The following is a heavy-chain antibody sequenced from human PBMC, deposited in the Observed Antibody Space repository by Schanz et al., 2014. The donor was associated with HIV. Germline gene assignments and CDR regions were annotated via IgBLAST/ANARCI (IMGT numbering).Heavy chain of an antibody. CDR1: GFNFNSYG. CDR3: AKDRNHYDSRYRGKGNYYYYYGMDV. Sequence: QVRLVESGGGVVQPGRSLRLSCVASGFNFNSYGMHWVRQAPGKGLEWVAVTSYDGTKKHYADSVKGRFTISRDNSKNTLYLQMKSLRPEDTAVYYCAKDRNHYDSRYRGKGNYYYYYGMDVWGQGTTVTVSS. J-gene: IGHJ6*02. D-gene: IGHD3-22*01. CDR2: TSYDGTKK. V-gene: IGHV3-30*18.